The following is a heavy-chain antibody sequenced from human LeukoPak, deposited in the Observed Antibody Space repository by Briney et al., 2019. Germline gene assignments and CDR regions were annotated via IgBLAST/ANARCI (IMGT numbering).Heavy chain of an antibody. V-gene: IGHV1-8*02. D-gene: IGHD3-10*01. J-gene: IGHJ6*03. CDR1: GYTFTSYD. Sequence: ASVKVSCKASGYTFTSYDINWVRQATGQGLEWMGWMSPNSGNTGYAQKFQGRVTMTTDTSTSTVYMELRSLRSDDTAVYYCARVGPNYYGSGSYYNQHAYYYYYYMDVWGKGTTVTISS. CDR2: MSPNSGNT. CDR3: ARVGPNYYGSGSYYNQHAYYYYYYMDV.